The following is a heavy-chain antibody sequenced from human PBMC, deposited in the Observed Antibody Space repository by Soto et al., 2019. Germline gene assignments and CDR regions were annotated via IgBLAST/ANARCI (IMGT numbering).Heavy chain of an antibody. Sequence: QVQLQESGPGLVKPSQTLSLTCTVSGDSMGSGGHYYNWIRLLPGKGLEWIGYIYYSGATHYNPPLRCRVSISIDTSNNQFSLRLISVTAADTALYFCARDKDLEPTVWGYWGQGTQVTVSS. CDR2: IYYSGAT. V-gene: IGHV4-31*03. CDR3: ARDKDLEPTVWGY. J-gene: IGHJ4*02. D-gene: IGHD7-27*01. CDR1: GDSMGSGGHY.